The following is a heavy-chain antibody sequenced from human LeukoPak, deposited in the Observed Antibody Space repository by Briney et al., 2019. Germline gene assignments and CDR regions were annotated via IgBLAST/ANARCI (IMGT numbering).Heavy chain of an antibody. J-gene: IGHJ5*02. CDR2: IRSKANSYAT. Sequence: GGSLRLSCAASGFTFSGSAMHWVRQASGKGLEWVGRIRSKANSYATAYAASVKGRFTISRDDSKNTAYLLMNSLKTEDTAVYYCTRLDRHSSSWYVGDQNWFDPWGQGTLVTVSS. CDR1: GFTFSGSA. V-gene: IGHV3-73*01. CDR3: TRLDRHSSSWYVGDQNWFDP. D-gene: IGHD6-13*01.